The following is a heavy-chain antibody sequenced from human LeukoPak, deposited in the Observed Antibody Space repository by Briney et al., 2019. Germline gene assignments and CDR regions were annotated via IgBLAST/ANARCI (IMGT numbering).Heavy chain of an antibody. CDR2: MNQDGSAK. CDR3: ATYTHWVAGDV. J-gene: IGHJ6*02. D-gene: IGHD3-16*01. CDR1: GFTFSDSW. V-gene: IGHV3-7*01. Sequence: PGGSLRLSCAASGFTFSDSWMSWVRQAPGKGLEWVANMNQDGSAKGYVDSVKGRFTISRDNARTSLYLQMSSLRPEDTAVYYCATYTHWVAGDVWGQGTTATV.